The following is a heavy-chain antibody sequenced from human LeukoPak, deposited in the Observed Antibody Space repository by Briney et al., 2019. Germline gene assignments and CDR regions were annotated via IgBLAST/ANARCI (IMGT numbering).Heavy chain of an antibody. V-gene: IGHV4-59*01. CDR2: IYYSGST. CDR1: GGSISSYY. D-gene: IGHD1-1*01. CDR3: AGRSLQVGSFDY. Sequence: SETLSLTCTVSGGSISSYYWSWIRQPPGKGLEWIGYIYYSGSTNYNPSLKSRVTISVDTSKNQFSLKLSSVTAADTAVYYCAGRSLQVGSFDYWGQGTLVTVSS. J-gene: IGHJ4*02.